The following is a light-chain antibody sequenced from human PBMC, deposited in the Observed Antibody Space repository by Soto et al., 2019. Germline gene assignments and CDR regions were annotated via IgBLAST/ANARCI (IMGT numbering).Light chain of an antibody. CDR3: QQSYSTPYT. CDR2: AAS. V-gene: IGKV1-39*01. Sequence: DIQGTQSPSSLSASVGDRVTITYVSSQSISSYLNWYQQKPGKAPKLLIYAASSLQSGVPSRFSGSGSGTDFTLTISSLQPEDFATYYCQQSYSTPYTFGQGTKVDIK. J-gene: IGKJ2*01. CDR1: QSISSY.